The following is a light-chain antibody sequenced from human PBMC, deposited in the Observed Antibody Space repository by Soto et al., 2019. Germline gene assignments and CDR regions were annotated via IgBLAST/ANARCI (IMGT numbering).Light chain of an antibody. CDR3: QQSYSTSMYT. Sequence: DIQMTQSPSTLSASVGDRVTITCRASQSISSWLAWYQQKPGKAPKLLIYAASSLQSGVPSRFSGGGSGTDFTLTISSLQSEDFATYYCQQSYSTSMYTFVQGTRPEIK. CDR2: AAS. CDR1: QSISSW. J-gene: IGKJ5*01. V-gene: IGKV1-39*01.